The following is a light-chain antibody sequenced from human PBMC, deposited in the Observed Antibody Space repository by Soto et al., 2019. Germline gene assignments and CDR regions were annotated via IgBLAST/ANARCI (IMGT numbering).Light chain of an antibody. CDR3: QQTYSIPVT. J-gene: IGKJ5*01. CDR2: AGS. V-gene: IGKV1-39*01. Sequence: DIQMTQSPSSLSASVGDRVTITCRASQSISSYLHWYQQKPGKAPKLLIYAGSSLQSGVPSRFSGRGSGADFTLTISSLQPEDFATYYCQQTYSIPVTFGQGTRLE. CDR1: QSISSY.